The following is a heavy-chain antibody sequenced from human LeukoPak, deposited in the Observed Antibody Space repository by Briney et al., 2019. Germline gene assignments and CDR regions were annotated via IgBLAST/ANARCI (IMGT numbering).Heavy chain of an antibody. CDR3: ARNYYYRFDY. D-gene: IGHD3-10*01. CDR2: IKQDGSVK. J-gene: IGHJ4*02. V-gene: IGHV3-7*01. Sequence: GGSLRLSCAASGFTFTSYWMTWVRQAPGKGLEWVANIKQDGSVKNYVDSLRGRFTIPRDNAKDSLYLQMNSLRAEDTAVYFCARNYYYRFDYWGQGTLVAVSS. CDR1: GFTFTSYW.